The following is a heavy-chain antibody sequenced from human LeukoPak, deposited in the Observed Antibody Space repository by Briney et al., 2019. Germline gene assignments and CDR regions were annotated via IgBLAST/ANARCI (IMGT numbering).Heavy chain of an antibody. Sequence: ASVKVSCKASGYTFTGYYMHWVRQAPGQGLEWMGWINPNSGGTNYAQKFQGRVTMTRDTSISTAYMELSRLRSEDTAVCYCARGGDDYYYYYMDVWGKGTTVTVSS. J-gene: IGHJ6*03. CDR1: GYTFTGYY. V-gene: IGHV1-2*02. CDR2: INPNSGGT. D-gene: IGHD3-16*01. CDR3: ARGGDDYYYYYMDV.